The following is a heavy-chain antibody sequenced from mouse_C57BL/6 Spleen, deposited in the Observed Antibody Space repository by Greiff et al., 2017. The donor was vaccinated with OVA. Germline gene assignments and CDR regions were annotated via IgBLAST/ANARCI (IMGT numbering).Heavy chain of an antibody. CDR2: IHPNSGST. J-gene: IGHJ3*01. CDR3: ARGQLRLGFAY. Sequence: VKLQQPGAELVKPGASVQLSCKASGYTFTSYWMHWVKQRPGQGLEWIGMIHPNSGSTNYNEKFKSKATLTVDKSSSTAYMQLSSLTSEDSAVYYCARGQLRLGFAYWGQGTLVTVSA. CDR1: GYTFTSYW. D-gene: IGHD3-2*02. V-gene: IGHV1-64*01.